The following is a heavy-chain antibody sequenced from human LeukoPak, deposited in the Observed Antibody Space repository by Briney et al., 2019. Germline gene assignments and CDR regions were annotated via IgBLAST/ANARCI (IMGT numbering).Heavy chain of an antibody. CDR2: INGVGSST. D-gene: IGHD5-12*01. J-gene: IGHJ5*02. Sequence: GGSLRLSCAASGFTFDDYAMHWVRQAPGKGLVWVSRINGVGSSTSYADSVKGRFTVSRDNAKNTLYLQMNSLRAEDTAVYYCARAASGYGRFDPWGQGTLVTVSS. V-gene: IGHV3-74*01. CDR1: GFTFDDYA. CDR3: ARAASGYGRFDP.